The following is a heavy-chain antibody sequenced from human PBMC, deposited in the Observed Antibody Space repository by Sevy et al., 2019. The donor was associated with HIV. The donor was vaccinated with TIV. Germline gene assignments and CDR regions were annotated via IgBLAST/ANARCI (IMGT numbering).Heavy chain of an antibody. D-gene: IGHD3-3*02. J-gene: IGHJ6*02. CDR3: ARDRIFAVGFNGMDV. CDR1: GVSVSSGGHY. Sequence: SETLSLTCTVSGVSVSSGGHYWGWVRQPPGKGLEWIGYIHYSGNTNYNPSLKSRVTISVDTSKEQFSLKLSSVTAADTAVYYCARDRIFAVGFNGMDVWGQGTTVTVSS. CDR2: IHYSGNT. V-gene: IGHV4-61*08.